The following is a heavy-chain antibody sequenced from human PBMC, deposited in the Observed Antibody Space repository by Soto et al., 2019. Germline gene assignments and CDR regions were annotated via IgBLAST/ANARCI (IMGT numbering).Heavy chain of an antibody. D-gene: IGHD6-19*01. J-gene: IGHJ1*01. CDR3: ATRGDSSEWAGEYFQH. V-gene: IGHV3-9*01. CDR1: GFTFDDYA. Sequence: EVQLVESGGGLVQPGRSLRLSCAASGFTFDDYAMHWLRQAPGTGLQRVSGISWHSGSIGYADSVKGRFTIARDNAKNAVYVQMNGLRAEDTALYDCATRGDSSEWAGEYFQHWGQGTLVTVSS. CDR2: ISWHSGSI.